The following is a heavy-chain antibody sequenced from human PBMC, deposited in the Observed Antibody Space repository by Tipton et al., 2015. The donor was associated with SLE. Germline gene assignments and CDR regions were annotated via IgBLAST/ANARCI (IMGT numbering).Heavy chain of an antibody. CDR1: GGSISRHY. CDR3: AREWGDAFDI. V-gene: IGHV4-59*11. Sequence: TLSLTCTVSGGSISRHYWSWIRQPPGKGLEWIGYIYYSGSISYNPSLKSRVTISVDTPKNQFSLKLSSVTAADTAVYYCAREWGDAFDIWGQGTMVTVSS. D-gene: IGHD3-16*01. CDR2: IYYSGSI. J-gene: IGHJ3*02.